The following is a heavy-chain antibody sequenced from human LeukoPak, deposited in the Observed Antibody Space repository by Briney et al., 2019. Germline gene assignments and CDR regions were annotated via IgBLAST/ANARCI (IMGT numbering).Heavy chain of an antibody. D-gene: IGHD3-22*01. Sequence: GGSLRLPCAASGFTFSSYAMSWVRQAPGKGLEWDSAISGSGGSTYYADSVKGRFTISRDNSKNTLYLQMNSLRAEDTAVYYCAKDMTMIVVVTLFDHWGQRTLVTVSS. CDR3: AKDMTMIVVVTLFDH. CDR2: ISGSGGST. V-gene: IGHV3-23*01. CDR1: GFTFSSYA. J-gene: IGHJ4*02.